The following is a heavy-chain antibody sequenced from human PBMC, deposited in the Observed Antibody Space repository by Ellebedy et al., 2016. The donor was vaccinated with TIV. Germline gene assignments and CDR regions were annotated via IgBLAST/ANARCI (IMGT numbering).Heavy chain of an antibody. CDR3: AKDLGDSARQPIDY. J-gene: IGHJ4*02. Sequence: GESLKLSXAASGFTFSSYGMHWVRQAPGKGLEWVAVISYDGSNKYYADSVKGRFTISRDNSKNTLYLQMNSLRAEDTAVYYCAKDLGDSARQPIDYWGQGTLVTVSA. CDR1: GFTFSSYG. D-gene: IGHD2-21*01. CDR2: ISYDGSNK. V-gene: IGHV3-30*18.